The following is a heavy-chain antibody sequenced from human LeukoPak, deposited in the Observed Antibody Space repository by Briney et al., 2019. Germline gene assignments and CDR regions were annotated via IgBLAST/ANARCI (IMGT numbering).Heavy chain of an antibody. CDR1: GFTFSSYG. Sequence: PGGSLRLSCAASGFTFSSYGMHWVRQAPGKGLEWVSFIYSGGSTYYADSVKGRFTISRDNSKNTLYLQMNSLRAEDTAVYYCARVEWFGGDIDYWGQGTLVTVSS. J-gene: IGHJ4*02. CDR3: ARVEWFGGDIDY. D-gene: IGHD3-10*01. CDR2: IYSGGST. V-gene: IGHV3-66*01.